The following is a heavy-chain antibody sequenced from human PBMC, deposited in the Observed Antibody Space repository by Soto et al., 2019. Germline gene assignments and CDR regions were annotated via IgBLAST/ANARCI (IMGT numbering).Heavy chain of an antibody. CDR3: ALRFLEWLSDPYFDY. CDR2: IIPIFGTA. D-gene: IGHD3-3*01. Sequence: GASVKVSCKASGGTFSSYAISWVRQAPGQGLEWMGGIIPIFGTANYAQKFQGRVTITADESTGTAYMELSSLRSEDTAVYYCALRFLEWLSDPYFDYWGQGTLVTVSS. J-gene: IGHJ4*02. V-gene: IGHV1-69*13. CDR1: GGTFSSYA.